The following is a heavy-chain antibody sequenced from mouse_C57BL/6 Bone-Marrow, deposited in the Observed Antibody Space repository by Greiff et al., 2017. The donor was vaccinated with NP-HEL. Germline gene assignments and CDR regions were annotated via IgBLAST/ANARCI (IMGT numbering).Heavy chain of an antibody. Sequence: VQLQQSGPELVKPGASVKIPCKASGYTFTDYNMDWVKQSHGKSLEWIGDINPNNGGTIYNQKFKGKATLTVDKSSSTAYMELRSLTSEDTAVYYCARRHYYGSSGFAYWGQGTLVTVSA. J-gene: IGHJ3*01. D-gene: IGHD1-1*01. CDR3: ARRHYYGSSGFAY. CDR1: GYTFTDYN. V-gene: IGHV1-18*01. CDR2: INPNNGGT.